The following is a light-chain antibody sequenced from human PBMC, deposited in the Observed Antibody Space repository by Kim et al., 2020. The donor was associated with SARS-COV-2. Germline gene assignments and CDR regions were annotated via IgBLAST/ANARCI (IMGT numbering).Light chain of an antibody. CDR1: QGISTY. V-gene: IGKV1-9*01. J-gene: IGKJ2*01. CDR3: QELNSYPRT. CDR2: AAS. Sequence: SASLGDSVTITCRASQGISTYFAWYQQKPGKAPKLLIFAASTLQSGVPSRFSGSGSGTDFTLTISSLQPEDFATYYCQELNSYPRTFGQGTNLEI.